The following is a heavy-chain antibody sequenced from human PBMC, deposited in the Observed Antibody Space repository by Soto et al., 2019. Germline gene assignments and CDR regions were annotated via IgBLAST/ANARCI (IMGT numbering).Heavy chain of an antibody. Sequence: GASVKVSFKASGYTFTSYAMHWVRQAPGQRLEWMGWINAGNGNTKYSQKCQGRVTITRDTSASTAYMELSSLRSEDTAVYYCARDLWFGELFGYYYGMDVWGQGTTVTVSS. CDR1: GYTFTSYA. CDR3: ARDLWFGELFGYYYGMDV. D-gene: IGHD3-10*01. CDR2: INAGNGNT. J-gene: IGHJ6*02. V-gene: IGHV1-3*01.